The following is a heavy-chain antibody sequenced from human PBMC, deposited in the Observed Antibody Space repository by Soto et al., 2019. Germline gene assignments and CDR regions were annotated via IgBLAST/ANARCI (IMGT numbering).Heavy chain of an antibody. V-gene: IGHV1-8*01. CDR2: MNPNSGNT. CDR1: GYTFTSYD. J-gene: IGHJ5*02. D-gene: IGHD1-26*01. CDR3: ARTPTYSGSYCLMSPTTYWFDP. Sequence: QVQLVQSGAEVKKPGASVKVSCKASGYTFTSYDINWVRQATGQGLEWMGWMNPNSGNTGYAQKLQGRVTIARNTSISTAYMELSSLRSEDTAVYYCARTPTYSGSYCLMSPTTYWFDPLGQGTLVPVSS.